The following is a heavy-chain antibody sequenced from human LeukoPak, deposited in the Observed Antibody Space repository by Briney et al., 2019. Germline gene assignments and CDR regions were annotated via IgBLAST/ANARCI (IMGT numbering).Heavy chain of an antibody. J-gene: IGHJ6*02. D-gene: IGHD3-3*01. CDR3: AKGVRFLERLPTGMDV. V-gene: IGHV3-21*01. CDR1: GFTFSSYS. Sequence: GGSLRLSCAASGFTFSSYSMNWVRQAPGKGLEWVSSISSSSSYIYYAGSVKGRFTISRDNAKNSLYLQMNSLRAEDTAVYYCAKGVRFLERLPTGMDVWGQGTTVTVSS. CDR2: ISSSSSYI.